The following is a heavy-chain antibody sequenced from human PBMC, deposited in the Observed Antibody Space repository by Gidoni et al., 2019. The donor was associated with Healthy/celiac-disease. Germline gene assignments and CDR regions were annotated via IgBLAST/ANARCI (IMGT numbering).Heavy chain of an antibody. CDR1: GGSISSGGYY. D-gene: IGHD1-26*01. J-gene: IGHJ6*02. V-gene: IGHV4-31*03. Sequence: VQLQESGPGLVKPSQTLSLTCTVSGGSISSGGYYWSWIRQHPGKGLEWIGYIYYSGSTYYNPSLKSRVTISVDTSKNQFSLKLSSVTAADTAVYYCARDWVGSLYYYGMDVWGQGTTVTVSS. CDR2: IYYSGST. CDR3: ARDWVGSLYYYGMDV.